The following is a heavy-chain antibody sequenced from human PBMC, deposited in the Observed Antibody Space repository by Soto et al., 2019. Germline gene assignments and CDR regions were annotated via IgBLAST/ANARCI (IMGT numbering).Heavy chain of an antibody. Sequence: ASVKVSCKVSGYTLTELSMHWVRQAPGKGLEWMGGFDPEDGETIYAQKFQGRVTMTEDTSTDTAYMELSSLRSEDTAVYYCATIGYSGYDLLSPLDYWGQGTLVTVSS. CDR1: GYTLTELS. D-gene: IGHD5-12*01. V-gene: IGHV1-24*01. J-gene: IGHJ4*02. CDR2: FDPEDGET. CDR3: ATIGYSGYDLLSPLDY.